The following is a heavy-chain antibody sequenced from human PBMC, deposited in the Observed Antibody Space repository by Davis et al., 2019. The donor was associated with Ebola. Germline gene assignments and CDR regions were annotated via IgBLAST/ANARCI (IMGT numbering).Heavy chain of an antibody. CDR3: ARPLVTTVPDYGMDV. V-gene: IGHV3-21*01. J-gene: IGHJ6*02. D-gene: IGHD4-17*01. CDR2: ISSSSSYI. CDR1: GFTFSSYS. Sequence: PGGSLRLSCAASGFTFSSYSMNWVRQAPGKGLEWVSSISSSSSYIYYADSVKGRFTISRDNAKNTLYLQMNSLRAEDTAVYYCARPLVTTVPDYGMDVWGQGTTVTVSS.